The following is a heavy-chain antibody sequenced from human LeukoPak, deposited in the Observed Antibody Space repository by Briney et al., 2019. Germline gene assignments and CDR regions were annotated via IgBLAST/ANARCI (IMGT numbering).Heavy chain of an antibody. V-gene: IGHV3-9*01. J-gene: IGHJ4*02. Sequence: GGSLRLYCAASGFTFDDYAMHWVRQAPGKGLEWVSGISWNSGSIGYADSVKGRFTISRDNAKNSLYLQMNSLRAEDTALYYCAKVSGGNSGSLDYWGQGTLVTVSS. CDR3: AKVSGGNSGSLDY. CDR2: ISWNSGSI. CDR1: GFTFDDYA. D-gene: IGHD4-23*01.